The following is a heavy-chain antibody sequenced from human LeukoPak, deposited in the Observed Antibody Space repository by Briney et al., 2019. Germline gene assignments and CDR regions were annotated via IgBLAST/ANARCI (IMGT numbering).Heavy chain of an antibody. CDR1: EYTFTDYA. J-gene: IGHJ4*02. V-gene: IGHV1-3*01. D-gene: IGHD5-24*01. CDR2: INAGNGNT. CDR3: ARGRWSATTATYYLDF. Sequence: PGASVKVSCKASEYTFTDYATNWVRQAPGQRLEWMGWINAGNGNTKYSQKFQGRVTITRDTSASTAYMELSSLTSEDTAVYYCARGRWSATTATYYLDFWGQGTLVTVSS.